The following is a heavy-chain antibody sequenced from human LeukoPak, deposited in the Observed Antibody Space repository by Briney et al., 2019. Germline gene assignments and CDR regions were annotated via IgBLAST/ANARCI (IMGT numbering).Heavy chain of an antibody. Sequence: SETLSLTCAVYGGSFSGYYWSWIRQPPGKGLEWIGEINHSGSTNHNPSLKSRVTISVDTSKNQFSLKLSSVTAADTAVYYCARGDGGIVVVPAANWFDPWGQGTLVTVSS. V-gene: IGHV4-34*01. CDR3: ARGDGGIVVVPAANWFDP. CDR1: GGSFSGYY. D-gene: IGHD2-2*01. J-gene: IGHJ5*02. CDR2: INHSGST.